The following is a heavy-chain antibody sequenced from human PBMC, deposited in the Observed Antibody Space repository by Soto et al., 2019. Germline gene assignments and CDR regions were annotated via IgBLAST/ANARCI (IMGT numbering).Heavy chain of an antibody. CDR2: INAYNGNT. J-gene: IGHJ5*02. Sequence: QVQLVQSGAEVKKPGASVKVSCKASGYTFTSYGISWVRQAPGQGLEWMGWINAYNGNTNYAQKLQGRVTMTTDTSTSAAYMWLSGMRSGDRAVYCCARVLPPFDRGGQGTLVTISS. V-gene: IGHV1-18*01. CDR3: ARVLPPFDR. CDR1: GYTFTSYG.